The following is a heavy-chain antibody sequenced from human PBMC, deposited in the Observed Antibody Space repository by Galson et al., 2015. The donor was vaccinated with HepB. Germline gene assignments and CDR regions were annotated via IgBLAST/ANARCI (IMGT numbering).Heavy chain of an antibody. Sequence: SVKVSCKASGYTFTSYAMNWVRQAPGQGLEWMGWINTNTGNPTYAQGFTGRFVFSLDTSVSTAYPQISSLKAEDTAVYYCARSRTVRGVIILYYYGMDVWGQGTTVTVSS. CDR1: GYTFTSYA. CDR2: INTNTGNP. CDR3: ARSRTVRGVIILYYYGMDV. V-gene: IGHV7-4-1*02. D-gene: IGHD3-10*01. J-gene: IGHJ6*02.